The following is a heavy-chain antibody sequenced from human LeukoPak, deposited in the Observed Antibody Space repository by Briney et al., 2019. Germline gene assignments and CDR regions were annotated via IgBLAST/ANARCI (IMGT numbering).Heavy chain of an antibody. CDR2: IYTGDSDT. Sequence: GESLKISGKGSGYSITSYWIGWVRQLPGKGLDGMGIIYTGDSDTRYSPSFQGQVTISADKSISTPYLQWSSLKPSDTAMYYCARLNCSSTSCYTPYFADWGQGTLVTVSS. CDR3: ARLNCSSTSCYTPYFAD. D-gene: IGHD2-2*02. CDR1: GYSITSYW. V-gene: IGHV5-51*01. J-gene: IGHJ4*02.